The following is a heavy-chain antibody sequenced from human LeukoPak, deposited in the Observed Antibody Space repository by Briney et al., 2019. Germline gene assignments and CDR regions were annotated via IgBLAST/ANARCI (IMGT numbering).Heavy chain of an antibody. V-gene: IGHV3-30*14. CDR2: ISYGGSNK. J-gene: IGHJ6*04. CDR1: GFTFSSYA. D-gene: IGHD2-15*01. CDR3: ARDKYCSGGSCYPDLYYYYGMDV. Sequence: GGSLRLSCAASGFTFSSYAMHWVRQAPGKGLEWVAVISYGGSNKYYADSVKGRFTISRDNSKNTLYLQMNSLGAEDTAVYYCARDKYCSGGSCYPDLYYYYGMDVWGKGTTVTVSS.